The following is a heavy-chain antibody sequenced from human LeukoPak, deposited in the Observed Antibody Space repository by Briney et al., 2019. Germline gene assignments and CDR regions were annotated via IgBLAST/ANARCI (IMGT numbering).Heavy chain of an antibody. D-gene: IGHD4-17*01. J-gene: IGHJ4*02. Sequence: GRSLRLSCAASGFSFNSYGMHWVRQAPDKGLEWVALISHDGSKKYYADSVKGRFTISRDNSRNTLYLQMDSLRAEDTALFYCARDHYGDHYFDSWGQGTLVTVSS. V-gene: IGHV3-30-3*01. CDR1: GFSFNSYG. CDR3: ARDHYGDHYFDS. CDR2: ISHDGSKK.